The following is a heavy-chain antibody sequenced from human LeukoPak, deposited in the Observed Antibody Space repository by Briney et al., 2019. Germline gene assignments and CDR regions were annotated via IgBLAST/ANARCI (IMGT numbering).Heavy chain of an antibody. CDR2: IVSSSAYK. J-gene: IGHJ4*02. CDR3: AKGASLSNYTPAY. V-gene: IGHV3-21*04. D-gene: IGHD4-11*01. CDR1: GFTFNSYT. Sequence: PGGSLRLSCAASGFTFNSYTMSWVRHAPKKGLEWVSSIVSSSAYKYYADSVKGRFTISRDNSKNTLYLQLNSLRDEDTAVYYCAKGASLSNYTPAYWGQGTLVTVSS.